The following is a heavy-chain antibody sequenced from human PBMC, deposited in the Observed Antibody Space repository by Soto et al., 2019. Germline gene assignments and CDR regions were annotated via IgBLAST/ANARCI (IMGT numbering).Heavy chain of an antibody. D-gene: IGHD4-4*01. CDR3: ARELQGLYYFDH. CDR2: INGGNGNT. V-gene: IGHV1-3*01. J-gene: IGHJ4*02. Sequence: XSVKVSCKASEYTFTSYTMHWVRQAPGQRLEWMGWINGGNGNTKYSQKFQGRVTITRDTSASTAYMELSSLRSDDTAVYYCARELQGLYYFDHWGQGTMVTV. CDR1: EYTFTSYT.